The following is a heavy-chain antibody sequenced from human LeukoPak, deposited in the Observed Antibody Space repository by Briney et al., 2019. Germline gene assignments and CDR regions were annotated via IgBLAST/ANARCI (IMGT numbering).Heavy chain of an antibody. J-gene: IGHJ4*02. D-gene: IGHD3-10*01. CDR1: GYTFTGYY. V-gene: IGHV1-2*02. CDR2: INPNSGGT. Sequence: GASVKVSCKASGYTFTGYYMHWVRQAPGQGLEWMGWINPNSGGTNYAQKFQGRVTMTRDTSISTAYMELSRLRSDDTAVYYCARAVGTMVRGVLYFDYWGQGTLVTVSS. CDR3: ARAVGTMVRGVLYFDY.